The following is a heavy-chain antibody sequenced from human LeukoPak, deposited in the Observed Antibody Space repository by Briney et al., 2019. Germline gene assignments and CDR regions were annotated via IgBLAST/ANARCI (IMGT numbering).Heavy chain of an antibody. CDR2: IQTSGST. D-gene: IGHD2-2*01. CDR1: GGSISSGGYY. V-gene: IGHV4-61*02. CDR3: ARGVVVPAATYNWFDP. Sequence: SETLSLTCTVSGGSISSGGYYWNWIRQPAGKGLEWIGRIQTSGSTNYNPSLKSRVTMSVDTSKNQFSLKLSSVTAADTAMYYCARGVVVPAATYNWFDPWGQGTLVTVSS. J-gene: IGHJ5*02.